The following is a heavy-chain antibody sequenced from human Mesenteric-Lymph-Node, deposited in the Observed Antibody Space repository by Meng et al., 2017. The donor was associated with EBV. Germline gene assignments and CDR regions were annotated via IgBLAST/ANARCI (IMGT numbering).Heavy chain of an antibody. CDR3: ARWSWQQLVYDY. Sequence: EGQLVEAGGGLIQPGGPLSLSCAASGFTVSSNYMSWVRQAPGKGLEWVSVIYSGGSTYYADSVKGRFTISRDNSKNTLYLQMNSLRAEDTAVYYCARWSWQQLVYDYWGQGTLVTVSS. CDR2: IYSGGST. D-gene: IGHD6-13*01. CDR1: GFTVSSNY. V-gene: IGHV3-53*01. J-gene: IGHJ4*02.